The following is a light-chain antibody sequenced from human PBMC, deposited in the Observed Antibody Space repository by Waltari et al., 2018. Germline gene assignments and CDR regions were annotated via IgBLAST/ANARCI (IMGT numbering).Light chain of an antibody. J-gene: IGKJ4*01. V-gene: IGKV3-11*01. CDR2: DSS. CDR3: QQRRNWPSVT. CDR1: QSVSSS. Sequence: EIVLTQSPATLSLSPGERATLSCRASQSVSSSLAWYRQKPGQAPRLLIYDSSIRATGVPARFSGSGSGTDFTLTISTLGPEDFAVYYCQQRRNWPSVTFGGGTKVEIK.